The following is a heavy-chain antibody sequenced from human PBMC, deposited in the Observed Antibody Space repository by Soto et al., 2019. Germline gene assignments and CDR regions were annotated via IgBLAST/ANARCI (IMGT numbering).Heavy chain of an antibody. V-gene: IGHV3-23*05. Sequence: GGSLRLCWAAAGFTFVFGMTCVRQAPGKGLEWVSTIDYYATNTHYADSVKGRFTISRDKSRNTVDLQMSNLRVEDTAVYYCVSWVSAHFDNWGQGTLVTVSS. CDR1: GFTFVFG. D-gene: IGHD2-8*01. CDR3: VSWVSAHFDN. CDR2: IDYYATNT. J-gene: IGHJ4*02.